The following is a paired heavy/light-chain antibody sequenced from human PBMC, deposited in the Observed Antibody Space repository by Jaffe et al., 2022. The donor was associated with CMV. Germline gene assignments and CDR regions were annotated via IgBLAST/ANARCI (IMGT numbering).Light chain of an antibody. J-gene: IGKJ4*01. Sequence: DIQLTQSPSFLSASVGDRVTITCRASQDVYGALAWYQQQPGKAPKLLIYAVSTLQSGVPSRFSGSGSGTEFTLTINSLQPEDFATYFCLQVHSYPLTFGGGTKVEIK. CDR2: AVS. CDR1: QDVYGA. V-gene: IGKV1-9*01. CDR3: LQVHSYPLT.
Heavy chain of an antibody. J-gene: IGHJ4*02. Sequence: EVQLVESGGGLIQPGGSLRLSCAASGFSVSDNYMSWVRQAPGKGLEWVSLLYRDGIIHYTDSVKGRFTISRDDSGNTLYLQMNNLRADDTAVYYCVRNQDFPYYFDYWGRGTLVTVSS. CDR2: LYRDGII. V-gene: IGHV3-53*01. D-gene: IGHD3-10*01. CDR1: GFSVSDNY. CDR3: VRNQDFPYYFDY.